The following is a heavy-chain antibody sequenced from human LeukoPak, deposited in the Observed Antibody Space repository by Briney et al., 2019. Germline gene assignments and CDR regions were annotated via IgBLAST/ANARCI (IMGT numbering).Heavy chain of an antibody. Sequence: PSETLSLTCTVSGGSISSSSYYWGWIRQPPGKGLEWIGSIYYSGSTYYNPSLKSRVTISLDTSRNQFSLKLNSVTAADTAVYYCARGTVGYCSGGSCQGWFDPWGQGTLVTVSS. D-gene: IGHD2-15*01. V-gene: IGHV4-39*07. CDR2: IYYSGST. CDR1: GGSISSSSYY. CDR3: ARGTVGYCSGGSCQGWFDP. J-gene: IGHJ5*02.